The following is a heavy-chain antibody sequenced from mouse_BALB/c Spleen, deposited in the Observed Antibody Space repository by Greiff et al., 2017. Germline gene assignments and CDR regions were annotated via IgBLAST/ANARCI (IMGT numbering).Heavy chain of an antibody. CDR2: ISSGSSTI. CDR1: GFTFSSFG. Sequence: EVHLVESGGGLVQPGGSRKLSCAASGFTFSSFGMHWVRQAPEKGLEWVAYISSGSSTIYYADTVKGRFTISRDNPKNTLFLQMTSLRSEDTAMYYCARSRSTMITTSPFAYWGQGTLVTVSA. CDR3: ARSRSTMITTSPFAY. J-gene: IGHJ3*01. D-gene: IGHD2-4*01. V-gene: IGHV5-17*02.